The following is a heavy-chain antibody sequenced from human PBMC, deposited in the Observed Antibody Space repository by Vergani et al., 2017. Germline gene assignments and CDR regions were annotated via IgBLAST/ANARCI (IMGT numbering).Heavy chain of an antibody. J-gene: IGHJ4*02. CDR1: GFTFSSYS. CDR3: AGGGKGIIMVVPSTHL. Sequence: VQLVESGGGLVKRGGSLRLSCAASGFTFSSYSMNWVRQAPGKGLEWVGVISYDGTEKKYADSVNGRFTISRDNSKKMMSLQMNSLRVEDTAVYYCAGGGKGIIMVVPSTHLWGQGTQVSVS. V-gene: IGHV3-30*03. CDR2: ISYDGTEK. D-gene: IGHD2-15*01.